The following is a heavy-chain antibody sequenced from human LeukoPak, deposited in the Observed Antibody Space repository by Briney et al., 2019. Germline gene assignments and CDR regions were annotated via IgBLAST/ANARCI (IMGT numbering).Heavy chain of an antibody. D-gene: IGHD3-9*01. Sequence: SGPTLVNPTPALTLTCTFSGFSLSTSGVGVGWIRQPPGKALEWLALIYWDDDKRYSPSLKSRLTITKDTSKNQVVLTMTNMDPVDTATYYCAHSSYDILTGYYKAEYFQHWGQGTLVTVSS. CDR3: AHSSYDILTGYYKAEYFQH. V-gene: IGHV2-5*02. CDR2: IYWDDDK. CDR1: GFSLSTSGVG. J-gene: IGHJ1*01.